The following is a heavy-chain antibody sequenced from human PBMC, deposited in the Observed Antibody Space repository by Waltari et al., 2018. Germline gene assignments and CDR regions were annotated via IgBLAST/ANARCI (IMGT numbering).Heavy chain of an antibody. Sequence: QVQLQESGPGLVKPSETMSLTCTVSGGSISRYYWSWIRQPPGKGLEGVGYIYYRGSTNYNPALKSRVTISVDTSKNQFSLKLSSVTAADTAGYYCARVGGGTVRGVMAFDPWGQGTLVTVSS. V-gene: IGHV4-59*01. J-gene: IGHJ5*02. CDR1: GGSISRYY. CDR3: ARVGGGTVRGVMAFDP. CDR2: IYYRGST. D-gene: IGHD3-10*01.